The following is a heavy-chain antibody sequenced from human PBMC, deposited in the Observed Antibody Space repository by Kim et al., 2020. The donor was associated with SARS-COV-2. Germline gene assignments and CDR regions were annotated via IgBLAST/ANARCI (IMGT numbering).Heavy chain of an antibody. D-gene: IGHD3-3*01. Sequence: SETLSLTCTVSGGSISSSSYYWGWIRQPPGKGLEWIGSIYYSGSTYYNPSLKSRVTISVDTSKNQFSLKLSSVTAADTAVYYCARQLSITIFGVVIPPYYNWFDPWGQGTLVTVSS. CDR3: ARQLSITIFGVVIPPYYNWFDP. CDR1: GGSISSSSYY. J-gene: IGHJ5*02. CDR2: IYYSGST. V-gene: IGHV4-39*01.